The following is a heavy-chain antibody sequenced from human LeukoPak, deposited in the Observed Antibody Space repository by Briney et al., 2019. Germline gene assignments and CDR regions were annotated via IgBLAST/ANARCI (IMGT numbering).Heavy chain of an antibody. CDR3: AKAGYDFWSGYFNLTPDFDY. D-gene: IGHD3-3*01. Sequence: GGTLRLSCAASGFTFSSYAMSWVRQAPGKGLEWVSAISGSGGGTYYADSVKGRFTISRDNSKNTLYLQMNSLRAEDTAVYYCAKAGYDFWSGYFNLTPDFDYWGQGTLVTVSS. CDR2: ISGSGGGT. J-gene: IGHJ4*02. CDR1: GFTFSSYA. V-gene: IGHV3-23*01.